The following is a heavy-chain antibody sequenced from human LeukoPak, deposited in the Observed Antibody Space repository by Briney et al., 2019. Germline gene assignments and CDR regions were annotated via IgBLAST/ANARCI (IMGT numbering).Heavy chain of an antibody. CDR1: GGTFSSYA. D-gene: IGHD6-19*01. J-gene: IGHJ4*02. CDR3: ARDSSGYSSGWYPDY. Sequence: SVTVSCKASGGTFSSYAISWVRQAPGQGLEWMGGIIPIFGTANYAQKFQGRVTITADESTSTAYMELSSLRSDDTAVYYCARDSSGYSSGWYPDYWGQGTLVTVSS. V-gene: IGHV1-69*13. CDR2: IIPIFGTA.